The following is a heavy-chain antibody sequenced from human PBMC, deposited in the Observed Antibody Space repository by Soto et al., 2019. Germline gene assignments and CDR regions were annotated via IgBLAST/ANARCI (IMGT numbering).Heavy chain of an antibody. J-gene: IGHJ6*02. Sequence: PGGSLRLSCAASGFTFSSYWMHWVRQAPGKGLVWVSRINSDGSSTSYADSVKGRFTISRDNAKNTLYLQMNSLRAEDTAVYYRARDGHHDLNYYYGMDVWGQVTTSTLS. CDR1: GFTFSSYW. CDR3: ARDGHHDLNYYYGMDV. V-gene: IGHV3-74*01. CDR2: INSDGSST.